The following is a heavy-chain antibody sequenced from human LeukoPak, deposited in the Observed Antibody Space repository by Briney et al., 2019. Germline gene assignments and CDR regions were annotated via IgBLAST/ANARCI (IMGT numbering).Heavy chain of an antibody. CDR3: ARALRFLEVDY. D-gene: IGHD3-3*01. CDR2: INSDGSST. Sequence: GGSLRLSCAASGFTFSRYWMHWVRQAPGKGLVWVSRINSDGSSTSYADSVKGRFTISRDNAKNTLYLQMNSLSAEDTAVYYCARALRFLEVDYWGQGTLVTVSS. J-gene: IGHJ4*02. CDR1: GFTFSRYW. V-gene: IGHV3-74*01.